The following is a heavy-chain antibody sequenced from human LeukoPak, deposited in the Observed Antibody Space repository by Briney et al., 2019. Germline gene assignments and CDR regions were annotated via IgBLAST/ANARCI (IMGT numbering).Heavy chain of an antibody. CDR2: IWYDGNNK. D-gene: IGHD6-19*01. CDR3: ARGGSSGHYYGLDV. Sequence: GGSLRLSCVASGFTFSSYGLQWVRQAPGKGLEWVALIWYDGNNKQHADSVKGRFTISRDNSKNTLYLQMNSLRAEDTAVYYCARGGSSGHYYGLDVWGQGTTVTVSS. V-gene: IGHV3-33*01. CDR1: GFTFSSYG. J-gene: IGHJ6*02.